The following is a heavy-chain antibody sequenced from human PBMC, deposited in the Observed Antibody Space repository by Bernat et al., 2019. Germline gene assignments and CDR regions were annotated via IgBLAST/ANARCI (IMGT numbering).Heavy chain of an antibody. CDR3: AREGMMYGIGYGLDV. D-gene: IGHD2-8*01. CDR2: IKEDGREI. J-gene: IGHJ6*02. Sequence: EVQLVESGGGLVQPGGSLRLSCAASGFTFSAYWMSWVRQAPGMGLEWVANIKEDGREIYYVDSVKGRFTISRDNAENSLDLQMNRLRAEDTAVYYCAREGMMYGIGYGLDVWGQGTTVTVSS. V-gene: IGHV3-7*03. CDR1: GFTFSAYW.